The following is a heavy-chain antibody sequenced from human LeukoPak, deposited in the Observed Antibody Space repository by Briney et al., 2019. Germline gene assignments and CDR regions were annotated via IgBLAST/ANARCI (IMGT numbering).Heavy chain of an antibody. Sequence: GGSLRLSCAASGFTFSSSAMSWVRQVPGKGLEWVSGISASGGSTYYADSVRGRFTISRDNSKNTLYLQMNSLRAEDTAVYYCARLKIDGTHFDYWGQGTLVTVSS. V-gene: IGHV3-23*01. CDR2: ISASGGST. CDR1: GFTFSSSA. CDR3: ARLKIDGTHFDY. J-gene: IGHJ4*02. D-gene: IGHD3-9*01.